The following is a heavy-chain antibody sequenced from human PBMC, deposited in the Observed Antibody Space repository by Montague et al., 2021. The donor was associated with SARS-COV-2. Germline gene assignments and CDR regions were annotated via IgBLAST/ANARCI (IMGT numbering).Heavy chain of an antibody. CDR3: ARAFTDWLRYYGMDV. CDR1: GGSISSSSYY. D-gene: IGHD3-9*01. J-gene: IGHJ6*02. CDR2: IYYSGST. Sequence: SETLSLTCTVSGGSISSSSYYWGWIRQPPGKGLEWIGSIYYSGSTYYNPSLKSRVTISVDTSKNQFSLKLSSVTAADTAVYYCARAFTDWLRYYGMDVWGQGTTVTVSS. V-gene: IGHV4-39*01.